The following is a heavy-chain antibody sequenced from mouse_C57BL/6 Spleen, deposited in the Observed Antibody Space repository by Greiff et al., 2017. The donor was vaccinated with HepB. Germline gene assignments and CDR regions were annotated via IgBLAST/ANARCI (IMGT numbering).Heavy chain of an antibody. CDR3: ARDYGSYYYAMDY. CDR1: GYTFTSYW. D-gene: IGHD1-1*01. V-gene: IGHV1-74*01. Sequence: QVQLQQPGAELVKPGASVKVSCKASGYTFTSYWMHWVKQRPGQGLEWIGRIHPSDSDTNYNQKFNGKATLTVDKSSSTAYMQLSSLTSEDSAVYFCARDYGSYYYAMDYWGQGTSVTVSS. J-gene: IGHJ4*01. CDR2: IHPSDSDT.